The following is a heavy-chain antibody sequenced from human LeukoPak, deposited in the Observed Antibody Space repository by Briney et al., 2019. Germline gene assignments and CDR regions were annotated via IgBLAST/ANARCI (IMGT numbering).Heavy chain of an antibody. CDR1: VYTFTKYA. D-gene: IGHD6-19*01. Sequence: VAAVTVSYMPSVYTFTKYAMLWVRQAPGERGEGMGWINAGNGNTKYSQKFQGRVTITRDTSASTAYMELSSLRSEDTAVYYCARVAYSSGWPYIWFDPWGQGTLVTVSS. V-gene: IGHV1-3*01. CDR2: INAGNGNT. CDR3: ARVAYSSGWPYIWFDP. J-gene: IGHJ5*02.